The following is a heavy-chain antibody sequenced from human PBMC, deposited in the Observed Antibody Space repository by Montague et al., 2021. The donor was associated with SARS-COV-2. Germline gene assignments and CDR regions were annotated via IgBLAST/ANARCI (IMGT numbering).Heavy chain of an antibody. CDR1: GGSISSYY. V-gene: IGHV4-59*01. CDR2: IYYSGST. CDR3: ARVAPRYDSTTIFGVVIPDWFDP. Sequence: SETLSLTCTVSGGSISSYYWSWIRQPPGKGLELIGYIYYSGSTNYNPSLKSRVTISVDTSKNQFSLKLSSVTAADTAVYYCARVAPRYDSTTIFGVVIPDWFDPWGQGTLVTVSS. D-gene: IGHD3-3*01. J-gene: IGHJ5*02.